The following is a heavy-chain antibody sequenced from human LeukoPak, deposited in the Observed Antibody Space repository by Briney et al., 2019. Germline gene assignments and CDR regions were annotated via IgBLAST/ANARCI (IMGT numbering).Heavy chain of an antibody. CDR3: ATGGINHFDSSGYYNF. CDR2: IIPMFGIT. Sequence: SVTVSCKASGATFTNYAFTWVRQAPGQGLEWMGRIIPMFGITNYAQKFQGSVTITADKSSSTAYMELSSLRSEDSAMYYCATGGINHFDSSGYYNFWGQGTLVTVSS. CDR1: GATFTNYA. D-gene: IGHD3-22*01. V-gene: IGHV1-69*04. J-gene: IGHJ4*02.